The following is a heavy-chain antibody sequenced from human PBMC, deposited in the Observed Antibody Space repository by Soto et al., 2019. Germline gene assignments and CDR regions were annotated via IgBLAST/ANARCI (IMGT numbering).Heavy chain of an antibody. CDR3: ARLGAYYQALDS. J-gene: IGHJ4*02. CDR1: DGSITPNY. V-gene: IGHV4-59*08. CDR2: VYYAGTT. D-gene: IGHD3-22*01. Sequence: SETLSLTCTVSDGSITPNYYTLVRQPPGKGLEWIGYVYYAGTTTYNPSLKSRVSISIDTSKNEVSLKLSSVTAADTAVYYCARLGAYYQALDSWGQGTLVTVPQ.